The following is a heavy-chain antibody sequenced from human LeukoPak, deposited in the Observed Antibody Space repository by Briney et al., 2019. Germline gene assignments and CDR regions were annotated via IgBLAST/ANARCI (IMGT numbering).Heavy chain of an antibody. Sequence: PGGSLRLSCAASGFTVSSNYMSWVRQAPGKGLEWVSVIYSGGSTYYADSEKGRFTISRDNSKNTLYLQMNSLRAEDTAVYYCARDYYGSGSYSFDPWGQGTLVTVSS. V-gene: IGHV3-66*01. CDR2: IYSGGST. D-gene: IGHD3-10*01. CDR1: GFTVSSNY. J-gene: IGHJ5*02. CDR3: ARDYYGSGSYSFDP.